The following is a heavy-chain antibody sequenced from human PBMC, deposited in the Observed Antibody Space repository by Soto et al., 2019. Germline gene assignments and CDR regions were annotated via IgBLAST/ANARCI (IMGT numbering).Heavy chain of an antibody. CDR1: GFTFSSYS. CDR2: ISSSSSYI. D-gene: IGHD3-3*01. V-gene: IGHV3-21*01. J-gene: IGHJ4*02. Sequence: EVQLVESGGGLVKPGGSLRLSCAASGFTFSSYSMNWVRQAPGKGLEWVSSISSSSSYIYYADSVKGRFTISRDNAKNSLYLQMNSLRAEDTAVYYWARDRLRVAARGSDSWGQGTRVTVSS. CDR3: ARDRLRVAARGSDS.